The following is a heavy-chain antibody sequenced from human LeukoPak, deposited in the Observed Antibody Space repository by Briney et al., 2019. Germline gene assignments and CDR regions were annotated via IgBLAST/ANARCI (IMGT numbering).Heavy chain of an antibody. D-gene: IGHD6-19*01. CDR1: GFTFSTYE. J-gene: IGHJ4*02. CDR3: ARADGSGWYPFDY. CDR2: ISNSGSTI. Sequence: GGSLRLSCAASGFTFSTYETNWVRQAPGKGLEWVSYISNSGSTIYYADSVKGRFTISRDNAKNSLYLQMTSLRAEDTAIYYCARADGSGWYPFDYWGQGTLVTVSS. V-gene: IGHV3-48*03.